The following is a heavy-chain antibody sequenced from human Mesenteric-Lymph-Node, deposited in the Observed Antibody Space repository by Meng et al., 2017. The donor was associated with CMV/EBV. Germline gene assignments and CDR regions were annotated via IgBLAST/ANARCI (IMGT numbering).Heavy chain of an antibody. CDR3: AREAGIPALPFY. D-gene: IGHD6-6*01. Sequence: GESLKISCAASGFTFTMYTMNWVRQAPGKGLEWVSSISSSSNYIDYADSVKGRFTVFRDNAKNSLYLQMNNLRAEDTPVYYCAREAGIPALPFYWGQGTLVTVSS. CDR1: GFTFTMYT. CDR2: ISSSSNYI. J-gene: IGHJ4*02. V-gene: IGHV3-21*06.